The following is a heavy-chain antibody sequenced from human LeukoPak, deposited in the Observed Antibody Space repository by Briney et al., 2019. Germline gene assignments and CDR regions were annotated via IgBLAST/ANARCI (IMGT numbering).Heavy chain of an antibody. CDR3: AKLPTYHYDSSGYYYFDY. CDR2: ISGSGGST. Sequence: GGSLRLSCAASGFTFSTYAMTWVRQAPGKGLEWVSDISGSGGSTYYADSVKGRFTISRDNSKNTLYLQMNGLRAEDTALYFCAKLPTYHYDSSGYYYFDYWGQGTLVTVSS. D-gene: IGHD3-22*01. CDR1: GFTFSTYA. V-gene: IGHV3-23*01. J-gene: IGHJ4*02.